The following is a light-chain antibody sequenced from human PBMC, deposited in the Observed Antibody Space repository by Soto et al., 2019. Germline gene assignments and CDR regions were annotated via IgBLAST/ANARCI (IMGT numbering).Light chain of an antibody. CDR2: GAS. J-gene: IGKJ4*01. Sequence: EIVLTQSPGTLSLSPGERATLSCRASQSVSSSYLAWYQQKPGQAPRLLIYGASSRATGIPDRFSGSGSGTDFTLTISRLEPEAFAVYYCQQYRSSPTFGGGTKVEIK. CDR3: QQYRSSPT. V-gene: IGKV3-20*01. CDR1: QSVSSSY.